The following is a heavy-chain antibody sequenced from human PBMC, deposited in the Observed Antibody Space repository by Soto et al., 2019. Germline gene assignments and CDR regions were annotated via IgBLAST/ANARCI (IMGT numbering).Heavy chain of an antibody. D-gene: IGHD3-10*01. CDR1: GYTFTSYA. J-gene: IGHJ6*02. CDR2: INAGNGNT. Sequence: GASVKVSCKASGYTFTSYAMHWVRQAPGQRLEWMGWINAGNGNTKYSQKFQGRVTITRDTSASTAYMELSSLRSEDTAVYYCAIPYYGSGSLTNYSGMDVWGQGTTVTVSS. CDR3: AIPYYGSGSLTNYSGMDV. V-gene: IGHV1-3*01.